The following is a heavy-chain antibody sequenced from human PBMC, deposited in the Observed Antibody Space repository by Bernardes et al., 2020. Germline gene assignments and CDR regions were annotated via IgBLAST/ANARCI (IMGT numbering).Heavy chain of an antibody. Sequence: SHHAPGKATQTLTLACPFSGFSLVQRGVGVGWIRQPPGKALEWLALIYWDDDKRYSPSLKSRLTITKDTSKNQVVLTMTNMDPVDTATYYCAHTLSYYYYMDVWVKGTTVTVSS. J-gene: IGHJ6*03. CDR1: GFSLVQRGVG. CDR3: AHTLSYYYYMDV. V-gene: IGHV2-5*02. CDR2: IYWDDDK.